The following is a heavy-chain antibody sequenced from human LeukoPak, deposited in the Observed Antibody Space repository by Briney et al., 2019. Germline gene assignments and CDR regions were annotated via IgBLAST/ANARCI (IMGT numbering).Heavy chain of an antibody. CDR1: GFTFSSYA. CDR3: AREDGDYGRYGMDV. V-gene: IGHV3-30-3*01. CDR2: ISYDGSNK. Sequence: GGSLRLSCAASGFTFSSYAMHWVRQAPGKGLGWVAVISYDGSNKYYADSVKGRFTISRDNSKSTLYLQMNSLRAEDTAVYYCAREDGDYGRYGMDVWGQGTTVTVSS. J-gene: IGHJ6*02. D-gene: IGHD4-17*01.